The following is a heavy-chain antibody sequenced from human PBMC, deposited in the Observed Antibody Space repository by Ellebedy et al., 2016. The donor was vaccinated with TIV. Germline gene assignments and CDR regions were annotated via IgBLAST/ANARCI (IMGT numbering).Heavy chain of an antibody. D-gene: IGHD1-1*01. J-gene: IGHJ6*02. CDR2: VSYTGTT. CDR3: SSVNLDCTGTACYYYYYYGMDV. Sequence: MPGGSLRHSCTVSGGSIISHSYYWGWIRQPPGRGLEWIGSVSYTGTTYYTPSLKGRVTLSVDTSKNQFSLKLSSVTAADTAVYYCSSVNLDCTGTACYYYYYYGMDVWGQGTTVTVSS. V-gene: IGHV4-39*07. CDR1: GGSIISHSYY.